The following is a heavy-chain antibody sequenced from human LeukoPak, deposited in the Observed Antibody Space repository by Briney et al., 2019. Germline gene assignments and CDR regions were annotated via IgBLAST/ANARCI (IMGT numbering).Heavy chain of an antibody. CDR3: ARDHDYVWGSYRYTGYYFDY. V-gene: IGHV1-46*01. CDR2: INPSGGST. CDR1: GYTFTSYY. D-gene: IGHD3-16*02. J-gene: IGHJ4*02. Sequence: ASVKVSCKASGYTFTSYYMHWVRQAPGQGLEWMGLINPSGGSTSYAQKFQGRVTMTRDTSTSTVYMELSSLRSEDTAVYYCARDHDYVWGSYRYTGYYFDYWGQGTLVTVSS.